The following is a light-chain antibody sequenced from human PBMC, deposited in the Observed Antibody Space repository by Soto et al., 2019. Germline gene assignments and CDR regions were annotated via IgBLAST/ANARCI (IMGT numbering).Light chain of an antibody. CDR1: QSISSY. CDR2: GAS. CDR3: QQSYSAPRT. J-gene: IGKJ2*01. Sequence: DIQMTQSPSSLPASVGDRISITCRASQSISSYLSWYQQKPGKAPKLLIYGASNLQSGVPSRFSGSGSETGFTLTISSLQPEDFATYYCQQSYSAPRTFGQGTKLEI. V-gene: IGKV1-39*01.